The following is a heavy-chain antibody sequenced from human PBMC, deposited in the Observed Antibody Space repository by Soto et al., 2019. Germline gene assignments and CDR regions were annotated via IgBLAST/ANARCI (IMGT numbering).Heavy chain of an antibody. J-gene: IGHJ6*03. V-gene: IGHV4-34*01. CDR3: ARDRGGYDYVSDYYYYYMDV. Sequence: SETLSLTCAVYGGSFSGYYWIWIRQPTGKGLEWIGEINHSGSTNYNPSLKSRVTISVDTSKNQFSLKLSSVTAADTAVYYCARDRGGYDYVSDYYYYYMDVWGKGTTVTVSS. CDR2: INHSGST. D-gene: IGHD5-12*01. CDR1: GGSFSGYY.